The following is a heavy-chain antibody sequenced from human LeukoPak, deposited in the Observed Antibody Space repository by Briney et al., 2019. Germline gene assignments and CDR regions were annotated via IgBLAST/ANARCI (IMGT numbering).Heavy chain of an antibody. CDR2: VHLDGRT. CDR1: GGSVTSTNW. V-gene: IGHV4-4*02. Sequence: SETLSLTCDVSGGSVTSTNWWTWVRQPPGKGLEWGGEVHLDGRTNYNPSLKSRLIMSVDLPENHISLKLTSVTSADPAVYYCAREGGFYRPLDYSGQGTLVTVSS. CDR3: AREGGFYRPLDY. D-gene: IGHD3-3*01. J-gene: IGHJ4*02.